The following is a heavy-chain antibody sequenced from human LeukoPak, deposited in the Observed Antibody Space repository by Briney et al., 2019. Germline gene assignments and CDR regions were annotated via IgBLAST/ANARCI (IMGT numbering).Heavy chain of an antibody. D-gene: IGHD3-10*01. Sequence: SETLSLTCTVSGGSITSYYWTWIRQPPGKGLEWIGYIDYSGSTNYNPSLKSRVTISLDTSKSQFSLKLSSVTAADTAVYYCARYGSGSYGMDVWGQGTTVTVSS. CDR2: IDYSGST. CDR1: GGSITSYY. CDR3: ARYGSGSYGMDV. J-gene: IGHJ6*02. V-gene: IGHV4-59*12.